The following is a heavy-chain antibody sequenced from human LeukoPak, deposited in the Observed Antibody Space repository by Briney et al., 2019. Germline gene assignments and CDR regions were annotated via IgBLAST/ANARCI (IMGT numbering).Heavy chain of an antibody. J-gene: IGHJ4*02. D-gene: IGHD6-13*01. V-gene: IGHV4-59*01. Sequence: SETLSLTCNVSGRSISGYYWSWIRQSQGKGLEWIGYIYNSGYTNYNPSLKSRVTIPVDTSKNQLSLNLSSVTAADTAVYYCASAIAAAGTTDSDYWGQGTLVTVSS. CDR3: ASAIAAAGTTDSDY. CDR1: GRSISGYY. CDR2: IYNSGYT.